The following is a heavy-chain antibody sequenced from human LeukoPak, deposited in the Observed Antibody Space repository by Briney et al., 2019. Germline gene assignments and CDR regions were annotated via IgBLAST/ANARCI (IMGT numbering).Heavy chain of an antibody. D-gene: IGHD5-24*01. CDR2: IYYSGST. CDR3: ARLLGREYYFDC. CDR1: GGSISSSSYY. Sequence: SETPSLTCTVSGGSISSSSYYWGWIRQPPGKGLEWIGSIYYSGSTYYNPSLKSRVTISVDTSKNQFSLKLSSVTAADTAVYYCARLLGREYYFDCWGQGTLVTVSS. V-gene: IGHV4-39*01. J-gene: IGHJ4*02.